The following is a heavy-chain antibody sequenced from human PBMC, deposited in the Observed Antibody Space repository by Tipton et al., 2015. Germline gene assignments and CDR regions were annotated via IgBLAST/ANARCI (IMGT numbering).Heavy chain of an antibody. Sequence: GSLRLSCAASGFSFSGDSMNWVRQAPGKGLEWVSSISPSSRYIYYRDSVKGRFTISRDNRKNSLSLQMNSLRAEDTAVYYCVRDGHAYNFDYWGQGTLVTVSS. CDR3: VRDGHAYNFDY. V-gene: IGHV3-21*01. J-gene: IGHJ4*02. D-gene: IGHD5-24*01. CDR2: ISPSSRYI. CDR1: GFSFSGDS.